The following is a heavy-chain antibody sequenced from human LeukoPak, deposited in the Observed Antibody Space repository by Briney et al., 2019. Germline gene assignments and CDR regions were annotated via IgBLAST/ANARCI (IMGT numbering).Heavy chain of an antibody. D-gene: IGHD2/OR15-2a*01. Sequence: GASVKVSCKASGGTFSSYWMSWVRQAPGKGLEWVANIKQDGSEKYYVDSVKGRFTISRDNAKNSLYLQMNSLRAEDTAVYYCARYFYVWGQGTTVTVSS. J-gene: IGHJ6*02. CDR1: GGTFSSYW. V-gene: IGHV3-7*01. CDR3: ARYFYV. CDR2: IKQDGSEK.